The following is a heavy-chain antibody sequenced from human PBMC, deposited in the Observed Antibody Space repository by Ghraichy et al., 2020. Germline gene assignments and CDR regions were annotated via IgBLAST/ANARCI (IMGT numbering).Heavy chain of an antibody. CDR2: ISYDGSNK. CDR3: AKVVKAAIGLMDV. J-gene: IGHJ6*02. CDR1: GFTFSSYG. D-gene: IGHD2-2*01. V-gene: IGHV3-30*18. Sequence: GGSLTLSCAASGFTFSSYGMHWVRQAPGKGLEWVAVISYDGSNKYYADSVKGRFTISRDYSKNTLYLQMNSLRAEDTAVYYCAKVVKAAIGLMDVWGQGTTGTGS.